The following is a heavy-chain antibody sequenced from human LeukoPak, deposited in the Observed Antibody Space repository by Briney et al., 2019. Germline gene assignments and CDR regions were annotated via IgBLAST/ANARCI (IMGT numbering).Heavy chain of an antibody. CDR1: GFTFSSYS. J-gene: IGHJ6*03. D-gene: IGHD1-26*01. V-gene: IGHV3-48*01. CDR2: ISSSSSTI. CDR3: ARNPPGIVGAPTHYCYYMDV. Sequence: PGGSLRLSCAASGFTFSSYSMNWVRQAPGKGLEWVSYISSSSSTIYYADSVKGRFTISRDNAKNSLYLQMNSLTAEDTAVYYCARNPPGIVGAPTHYCYYMDVWGRGTTVTISS.